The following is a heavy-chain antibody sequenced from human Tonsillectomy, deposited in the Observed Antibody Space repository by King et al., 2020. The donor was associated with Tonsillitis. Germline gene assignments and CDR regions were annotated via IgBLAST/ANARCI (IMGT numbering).Heavy chain of an antibody. CDR2: ISYDGSKK. Sequence: QLVQSGGGVVQPGRSLRLSCAASGFTFSSYAMHWVRQAPGKGLEWVAVISYDGSKKYYADSVKGRFTISRDNSKNTLYLQMNSLRAEDTAVYYCARGYDSSGYYYGVYWGQGTLVTVSS. CDR3: ARGYDSSGYYYGVY. CDR1: GFTFSSYA. D-gene: IGHD3-22*01. J-gene: IGHJ4*02. V-gene: IGHV3-30-3*01.